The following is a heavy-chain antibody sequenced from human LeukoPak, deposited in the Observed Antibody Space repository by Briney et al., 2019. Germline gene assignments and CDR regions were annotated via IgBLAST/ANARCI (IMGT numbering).Heavy chain of an antibody. CDR2: ISWNSGTI. Sequence: GGSLRLSCAASGFTFDDYAMHWVRQAPGKGLEWVSGISWNSGTIGYADSAKGRFTISRDNAKNSLYLQMNSLRDDDMALYYCARGNSGSYSQDWFDPWGQGTLVTVSS. V-gene: IGHV3-9*03. D-gene: IGHD1-26*01. CDR1: GFTFDDYA. CDR3: ARGNSGSYSQDWFDP. J-gene: IGHJ5*02.